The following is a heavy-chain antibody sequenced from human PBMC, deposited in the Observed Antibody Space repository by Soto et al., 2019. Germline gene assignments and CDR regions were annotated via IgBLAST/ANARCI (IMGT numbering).Heavy chain of an antibody. CDR2: ISGSGGST. CDR3: AKDRMCSGGSCYPDPFDY. D-gene: IGHD2-15*01. CDR1: GLTFSSYA. V-gene: IGHV3-23*01. J-gene: IGHJ4*02. Sequence: EVQLLESGGGLVQPGGSLRLSCAASGLTFSSYAMSWVRQAPGKGLEWVSAISGSGGSTYYADSVKGRFTISRDNSKNTLYLQMNSLRAEDTAVYYCAKDRMCSGGSCYPDPFDYWGQGTLVTVSS.